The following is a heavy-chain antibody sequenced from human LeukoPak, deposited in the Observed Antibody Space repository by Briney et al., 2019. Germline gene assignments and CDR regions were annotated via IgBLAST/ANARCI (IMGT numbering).Heavy chain of an antibody. Sequence: SETLSLTCAVNGGSFSGYFWSWIRQPPGKGLEWIGEINHSGSTYYNASLKSRITISVDTSKNQFSLKLSSVTAADTAVYYCARHRRGYSYGYYFDYWGQGTLVTVSS. D-gene: IGHD5-18*01. V-gene: IGHV4-34*01. CDR1: GGSFSGYF. J-gene: IGHJ4*02. CDR2: INHSGST. CDR3: ARHRRGYSYGYYFDY.